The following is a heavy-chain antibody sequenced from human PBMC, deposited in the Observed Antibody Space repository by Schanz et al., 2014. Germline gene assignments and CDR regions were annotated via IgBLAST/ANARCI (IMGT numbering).Heavy chain of an antibody. D-gene: IGHD5-12*01. CDR1: GFSLNTYG. J-gene: IGHJ4*02. V-gene: IGHV3-33*01. CDR2: IWNNGVTK. Sequence: QVQLMESGGGVVQPGTSLILSCSVSGFSLNTYGIHWFRQPAGKGLEWVAVIWNNGVTKYYADSVEGRFTISRDNSRNTLYLQMNSLRTEDTAVYYCASPSGYSDYGTYFDFWGQGTLVTVSS. CDR3: ASPSGYSDYGTYFDF.